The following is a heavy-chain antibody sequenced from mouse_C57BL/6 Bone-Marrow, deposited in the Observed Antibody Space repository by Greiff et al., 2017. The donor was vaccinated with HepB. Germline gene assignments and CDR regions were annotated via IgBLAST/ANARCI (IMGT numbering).Heavy chain of an antibody. CDR1: GYTFTSYG. CDR3: ARRIITTVVATRGFAY. D-gene: IGHD1-1*01. Sequence: VKLVESGAELARPGASVKLSCKASGYTFTSYGISWVKQRTGQGLEWIGEIYPRSGNTYYNEKFKGKATLTADKSSSTAYMELRSLTSEDSAVYFCARRIITTVVATRGFAYWGQGTLVTVSA. J-gene: IGHJ3*01. CDR2: IYPRSGNT. V-gene: IGHV1-81*01.